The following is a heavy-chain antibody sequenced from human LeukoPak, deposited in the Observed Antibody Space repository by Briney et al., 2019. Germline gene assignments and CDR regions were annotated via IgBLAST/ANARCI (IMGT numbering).Heavy chain of an antibody. CDR3: ARVADYYDSSRYYYFDY. CDR1: GGTFSSYA. Sequence: SVKVSCKASGGTFSSYAISWVRQAPGQGLEWMGGIIPIFGTANYAQKFQGRVTITTDESTSTAYMELSSLRSEDTAVYYCARVADYYDSSRYYYFDYWGQRTLVTVSS. D-gene: IGHD3-22*01. J-gene: IGHJ4*02. CDR2: IIPIFGTA. V-gene: IGHV1-69*05.